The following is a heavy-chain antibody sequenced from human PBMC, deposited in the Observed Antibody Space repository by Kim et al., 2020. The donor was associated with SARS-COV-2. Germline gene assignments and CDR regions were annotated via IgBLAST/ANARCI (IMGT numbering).Heavy chain of an antibody. J-gene: IGHJ4*02. CDR3: ARRSRVGASSDY. V-gene: IGHV5-10-1*01. D-gene: IGHD1-26*01. Sequence: SSPSFQGHVTISADKSISTAYLQWSSLKASDTAMYYCARRSRVGASSDYWGQGTLVTVSS.